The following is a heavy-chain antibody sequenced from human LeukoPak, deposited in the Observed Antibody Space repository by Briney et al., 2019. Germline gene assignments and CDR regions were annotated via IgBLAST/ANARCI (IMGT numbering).Heavy chain of an antibody. V-gene: IGHV3-48*01. D-gene: IGHD5-18*01. CDR1: XFTFXXXX. CDR2: IXSSSSTI. Sequence: XFTFXXXXMNXXRQXPXXXXXXXSXIXSSSSTIYYADSVKGRFTISRDNAKNSLYLQMNSLRAEDTAVYYCARDGPWIQLWLPSRGYFDYWGQGTLVTVSS. J-gene: IGHJ4*02. CDR3: ARDGPWIQLWLPSRGYFDY.